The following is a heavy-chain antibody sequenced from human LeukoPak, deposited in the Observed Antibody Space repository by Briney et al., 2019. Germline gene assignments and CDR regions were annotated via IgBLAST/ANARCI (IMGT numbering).Heavy chain of an antibody. CDR1: GGSISSGGYY. CDR2: IYTSGST. D-gene: IGHD6-13*01. Sequence: SETLSLTCTVSGGSISSGGYYWSWIRQPPGKGLEWIGRIYTSGSTNYNPSLKSRVTISVDTSKNQFSLKLSSVTAADTAVYYCARGSHSSSWYYFDYWGQGTLVTVSS. CDR3: ARGSHSSSWYYFDY. V-gene: IGHV4-61*02. J-gene: IGHJ4*02.